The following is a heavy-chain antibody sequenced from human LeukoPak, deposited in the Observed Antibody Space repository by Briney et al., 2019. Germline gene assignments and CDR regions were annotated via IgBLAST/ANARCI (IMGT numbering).Heavy chain of an antibody. D-gene: IGHD3-3*01. J-gene: IGHJ6*02. Sequence: SQTLSLTCTVSGVSISSGDYYWSWIRQPPGKGLEWIGHIYYSGSTNYNPSLKSRVTISVDTSKNQFSLKLSSVTAADTAVYYCARITYYDFWSGYYYGMDVWGQGTTVTVSS. CDR1: GVSISSGDYY. CDR3: ARITYYDFWSGYYYGMDV. CDR2: IYYSGST. V-gene: IGHV4-30-4*01.